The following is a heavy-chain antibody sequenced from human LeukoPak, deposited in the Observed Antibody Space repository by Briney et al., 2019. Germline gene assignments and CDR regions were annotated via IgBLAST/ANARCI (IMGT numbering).Heavy chain of an antibody. CDR2: IIPILGIA. V-gene: IGHV1-69*16. D-gene: IGHD5-18*01. CDR3: ARDGDSYGYDY. CDR1: GGTFSSYT. Sequence: SVKVSCKASGGTFSSYTISWVRQAPGQGLEWMGRIIPILGIANYAQKFQGRVTITTDESTSTAYMELSSLRSEDTAVYYCARDGDSYGYDYWGQGTLVTVSS. J-gene: IGHJ4*02.